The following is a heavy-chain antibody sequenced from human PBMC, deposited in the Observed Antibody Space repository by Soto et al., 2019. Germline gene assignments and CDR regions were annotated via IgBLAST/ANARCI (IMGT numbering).Heavy chain of an antibody. CDR1: GFTLRTYT. V-gene: IGHV3-21*01. D-gene: IGHD2-2*01. Sequence: EVQLVESGGGLDRPGGSLRLSCAASGFTLRTYTMNWVRQAPGKGLEWVSSISFTSSFIYYADSVKGRFTISRDNAKNSLSLQMNSLRAEDTAIYYCARETSVGPAGNWFDPWGQGTLVTVSS. J-gene: IGHJ5*02. CDR2: ISFTSSFI. CDR3: ARETSVGPAGNWFDP.